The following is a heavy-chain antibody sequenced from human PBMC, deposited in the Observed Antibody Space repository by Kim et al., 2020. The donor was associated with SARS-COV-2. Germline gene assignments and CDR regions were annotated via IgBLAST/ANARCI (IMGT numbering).Heavy chain of an antibody. D-gene: IGHD3-10*01. CDR2: INTNTGNP. V-gene: IGHV7-4-1*02. CDR1: GYTFTSYA. J-gene: IGHJ4*02. CDR3: AREILWFGELLWGFDY. Sequence: ASVKVSCKASGYTFTSYAMNWVRQAPGQGLEWMGWINTNTGNPTYAQGFTGRFVFSLDTSVSTAYLQISSLKAEDTAVYYCAREILWFGELLWGFDYWGQGTLVTVSS.